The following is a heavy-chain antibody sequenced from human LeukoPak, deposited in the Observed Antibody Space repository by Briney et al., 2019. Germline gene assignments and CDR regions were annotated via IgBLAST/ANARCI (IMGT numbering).Heavy chain of an antibody. CDR1: GGTFSTYA. D-gene: IGHD2-15*01. J-gene: IGHJ4*02. CDR3: ARAGEYCSGGSCYSGVYFDY. CDR2: IIPIFGKA. V-gene: IGHV1-69*13. Sequence: SVKVSCKASGGTFSTYAVSWVRQAPGQGLEWMGGIIPIFGKADYAQKFQDRVTITADESTSTAYMELSSLRSEDTALYYCARAGEYCSGGSCYSGVYFDYWGQGTLVTVSS.